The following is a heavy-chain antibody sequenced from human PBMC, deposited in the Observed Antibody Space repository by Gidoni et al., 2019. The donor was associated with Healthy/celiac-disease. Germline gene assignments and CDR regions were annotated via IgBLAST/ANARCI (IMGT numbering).Heavy chain of an antibody. J-gene: IGHJ4*02. D-gene: IGHD3-10*01. CDR2: ISYDGSNN. CDR3: AREGEFYYGSGFPV. CDR1: GFTFSSYA. Sequence: QVQVVESGGGVVQPGRSRRLSCAASGFTFSSYAMHWVRQAPGKGLEWVSVISYDGSNNYYADSVKGRFTISRDNSKNTLYLQMNSLRAEDTAVYYCAREGEFYYGSGFPVWGQGTLVTVSS. V-gene: IGHV3-30-3*01.